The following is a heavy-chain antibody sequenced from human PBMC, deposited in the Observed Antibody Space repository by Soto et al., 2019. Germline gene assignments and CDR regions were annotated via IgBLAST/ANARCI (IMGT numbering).Heavy chain of an antibody. CDR1: GFTFRSYA. CDR2: ISHDENKR. J-gene: IGHJ5*02. Sequence: QVQLVESGGGVVQPGRSLRLSCAASGFTFRSYAMHWVRQAPGKGLEWLAVISHDENKRYYTESVQGRFTISRDNSKNILYVQVDSFRAADTAVYYCARAMDAAMASKDNWFDPWGQVILVIVSS. CDR3: ARAMDAAMASKDNWFDP. D-gene: IGHD5-18*01. V-gene: IGHV3-30-3*01.